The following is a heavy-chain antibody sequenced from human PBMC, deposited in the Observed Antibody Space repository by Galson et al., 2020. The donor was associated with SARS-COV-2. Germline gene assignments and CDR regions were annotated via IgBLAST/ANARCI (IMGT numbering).Heavy chain of an antibody. CDR3: ARANGIAYFDY. J-gene: IGHJ4*02. V-gene: IGHV3-53*01. Sequence: GGSLRLSCAASGITVSGDYISWVRQAPGKGLEWVSVTYAGGRTYYADSVRGRFTISRDNSKNTLHLQMNSLRAEDTAVYYCARANGIAYFDYWGQGTLVTVSS. CDR1: GITVSGDY. CDR2: TYAGGRT. D-gene: IGHD2-21*01.